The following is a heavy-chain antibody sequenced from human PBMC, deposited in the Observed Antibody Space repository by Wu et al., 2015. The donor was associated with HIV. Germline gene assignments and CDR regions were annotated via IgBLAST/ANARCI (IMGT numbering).Heavy chain of an antibody. D-gene: IGHD6-19*01. CDR2: IIPLFGTR. V-gene: IGHV1-69*05. CDR3: ATPRSPGFSSAWPTYFDY. J-gene: IGHJ4*02. CDR1: GNTFNA. Sequence: QVQLVQSGAEVKKPGSSVKISCRASGNTFNAINWVRQAPGQGLEWMGGIIPLFGTRDYAQIFQGRLTITTDESTSTAYMTLNDLRSDDTAVYYCATPRSPGFSSAWPTYFDYWGQGTLVTVSS.